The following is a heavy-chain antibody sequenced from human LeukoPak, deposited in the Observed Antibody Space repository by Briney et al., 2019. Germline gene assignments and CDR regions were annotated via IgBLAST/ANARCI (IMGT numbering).Heavy chain of an antibody. D-gene: IGHD4-17*01. V-gene: IGHV3-49*04. Sequence: GGSLRLSCKASGFGFGDYAMTWVRQTPGKGLEWLSLIRSKGYGATTEYAASVKGRFTISRDDSKSIAYLQMDSLKTEDTALYFCTRVAGSTVTTDPSYYNYGLDVWGQGTTVTVSS. CDR1: GFGFGDYA. CDR3: TRVAGSTVTTDPSYYNYGLDV. J-gene: IGHJ6*02. CDR2: IRSKGYGATT.